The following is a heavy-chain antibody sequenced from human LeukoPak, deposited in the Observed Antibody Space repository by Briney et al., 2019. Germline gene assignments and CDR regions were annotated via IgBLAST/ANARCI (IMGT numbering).Heavy chain of an antibody. CDR2: ISSSGSTI. Sequence: PGGTLRLSCAASGFTFSSYEMNWVRQAPGKGLEWVSYISSSGSTIYYADSVKGRFTISRDNAKNSLYLQMNSLRAEDTAVYYCARVGVVVAATPPAGFDYWGQGTLVTVSS. D-gene: IGHD2-15*01. J-gene: IGHJ4*02. V-gene: IGHV3-48*03. CDR3: ARVGVVVAATPPAGFDY. CDR1: GFTFSSYE.